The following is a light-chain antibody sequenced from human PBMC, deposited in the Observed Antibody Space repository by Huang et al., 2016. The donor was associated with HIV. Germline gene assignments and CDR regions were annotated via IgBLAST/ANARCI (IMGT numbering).Light chain of an antibody. J-gene: IGKJ1*01. V-gene: IGKV3-11*01. CDR3: QQRSNWART. CDR1: QSVSSY. Sequence: EIVLTQSPATLSLSPGERATLSCRASQSVSSYLAWYQQKPGQAPRLLIYEASNRATGIPARFSGSGSGTDFTLTVSSREPEDFAVYYCQQRSNWARTFGQGTKVEIK. CDR2: EAS.